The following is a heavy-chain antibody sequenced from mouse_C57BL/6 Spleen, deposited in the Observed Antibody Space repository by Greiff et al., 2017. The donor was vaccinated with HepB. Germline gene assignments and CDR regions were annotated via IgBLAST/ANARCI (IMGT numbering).Heavy chain of an antibody. CDR1: GFTFSDYG. Sequence: EVKLVESGGGLVKPGGSLKLSCAASGFTFSDYGMHWVRQAPEKGLEWVAYISSGSSTIYYADTVKGRVTISRDNAKNTLFLQMTSLRSEDTAMYYCAPVSVVAPFAYWGQGTLVTVSA. V-gene: IGHV5-17*01. J-gene: IGHJ3*01. D-gene: IGHD1-1*01. CDR2: ISSGSSTI. CDR3: APVSVVAPFAY.